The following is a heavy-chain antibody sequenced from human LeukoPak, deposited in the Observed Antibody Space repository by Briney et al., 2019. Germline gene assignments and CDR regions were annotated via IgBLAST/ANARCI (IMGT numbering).Heavy chain of an antibody. CDR2: IIPIFGTA. J-gene: IGHJ5*02. V-gene: IGHV1-69*13. CDR3: ARSAAIGRWFDP. Sequence: GASVKVSCKVSGGTFSSYAISWVRQAPGQGLEWMGGIIPIFGTANYAQKFQGRVTITADESTSTAYMELSSLRSEDTAVYYCARSAAIGRWFDPWGQGTLVTVSS. D-gene: IGHD2-2*02. CDR1: GGTFSSYA.